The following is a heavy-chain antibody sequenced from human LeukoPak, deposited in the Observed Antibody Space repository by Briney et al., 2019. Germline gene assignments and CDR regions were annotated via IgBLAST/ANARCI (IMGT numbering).Heavy chain of an antibody. J-gene: IGHJ5*02. CDR3: ARAIWFDP. Sequence: PSKTLSLTCTVSGGSISSYYWSWIRQPPGKGLEWIGYIYYSGSTNYNPSLKSRVTISVDTSKNQFSLKLSSVTAADTAVYYCARAIWFDPWGQGTLVTVSS. CDR2: IYYSGST. V-gene: IGHV4-59*01. CDR1: GGSISSYY.